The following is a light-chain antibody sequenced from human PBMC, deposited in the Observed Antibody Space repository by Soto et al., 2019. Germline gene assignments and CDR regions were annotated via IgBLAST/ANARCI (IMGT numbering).Light chain of an antibody. Sequence: DFQKTQSPSTLSASVGDRVTITCRASQNIRSRLAWFQQKPGKAPKLLIYKASTLKSGVPSRFSGSGSGTEFTLTISSLQPDDFATYYCQHYSSYSEAFGQGTKVDIK. J-gene: IGKJ1*01. CDR2: KAS. CDR3: QHYSSYSEA. V-gene: IGKV1-5*03. CDR1: QNIRSR.